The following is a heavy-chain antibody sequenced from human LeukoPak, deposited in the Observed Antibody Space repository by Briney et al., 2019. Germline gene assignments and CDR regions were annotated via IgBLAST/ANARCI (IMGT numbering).Heavy chain of an antibody. CDR3: ALEVYYSDNSAFDY. D-gene: IGHD4-11*01. CDR2: IIPIFGTA. J-gene: IGHJ4*01. V-gene: IGHV1-69*05. Sequence: SVKVSCKASGGTFSSYAISWVRQAPGQGLEWMGGIIPIFGTANYAQKFQGRVTITTDESTSTAYMELSSLRSEDTAVYYCALEVYYSDNSAFDYWGQGTLVTVSS. CDR1: GGTFSSYA.